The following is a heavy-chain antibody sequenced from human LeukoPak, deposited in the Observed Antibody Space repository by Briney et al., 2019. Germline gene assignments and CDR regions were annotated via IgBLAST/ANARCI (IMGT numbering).Heavy chain of an antibody. Sequence: PSETLSLTXTVSGGAISSGDYYWSWIRQPPGKGLEWIGYIYYSVSTYYNPSLKSRVTISVYTSKNQFSLKLSSVTAADTAVYYCARVWYQLLAGWFDPWGQGTLVTVSS. D-gene: IGHD2-2*01. J-gene: IGHJ5*02. CDR1: GGAISSGDYY. CDR3: ARVWYQLLAGWFDP. CDR2: IYYSVST. V-gene: IGHV4-30-4*08.